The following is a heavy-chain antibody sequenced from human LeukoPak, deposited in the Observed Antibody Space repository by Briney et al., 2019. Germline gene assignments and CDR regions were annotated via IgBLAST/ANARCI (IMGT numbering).Heavy chain of an antibody. CDR3: AKYPLAHDFTQFDY. Sequence: HPGGSLRLSCVASGITFSTYAMSWVRQAPGKGLEWVSAISGSGGSTYYADSVKGRFTISRDNSKNTLYLQMNSLRAEDTAVYYCAKYPLAHDFTQFDYWGQGTLVTVSS. V-gene: IGHV3-23*01. CDR1: GITFSTYA. CDR2: ISGSGGST. J-gene: IGHJ4*02. D-gene: IGHD3-3*01.